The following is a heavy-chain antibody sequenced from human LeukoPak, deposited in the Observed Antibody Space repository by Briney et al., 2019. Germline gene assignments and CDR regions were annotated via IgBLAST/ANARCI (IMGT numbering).Heavy chain of an antibody. Sequence: GGSLRLSCAASGFTFSNYNMNWVRQAPGKGLEWVSYISSRGSYTYYADSVKGRFTISRDNAKNSLYLQMNSLKTEDTGVYYCTRDSRSGYSSRGGDYWGQGTLVTVSS. CDR3: TRDSRSGYSSRGGDY. CDR2: ISSRGSYT. J-gene: IGHJ4*02. CDR1: GFTFSNYN. V-gene: IGHV3-21*03. D-gene: IGHD6-13*01.